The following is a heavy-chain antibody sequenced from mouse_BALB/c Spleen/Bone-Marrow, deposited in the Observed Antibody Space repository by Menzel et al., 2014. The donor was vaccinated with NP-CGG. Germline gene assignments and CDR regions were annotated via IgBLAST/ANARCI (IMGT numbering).Heavy chain of an antibody. CDR2: INPSNGGT. J-gene: IGHJ3*01. CDR1: GYTFTNYY. CDR3: TRSGNYLFAY. Sequence: VQLQQSGAELVKPGASVRLSCKASGYTFTNYYMYWVKQRPGQGLEWIGEINPSNGGTNFNEKFKSKATLTVDKSSNTTYMQLSSLTSEDSAVYYCTRSGNYLFAYWDQGTLVTVSA. V-gene: IGHV1S81*02. D-gene: IGHD2-1*01.